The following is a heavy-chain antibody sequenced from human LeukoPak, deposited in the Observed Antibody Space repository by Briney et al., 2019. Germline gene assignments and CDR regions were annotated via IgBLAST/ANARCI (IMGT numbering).Heavy chain of an antibody. CDR1: GYTFTSYG. D-gene: IGHD2-15*01. J-gene: IGHJ6*02. CDR3: ARGAANYYYYGMDV. V-gene: IGHV1-18*01. Sequence: ASVKVSCKASGYTFTSYGISWVRQAPGQGPEWMGWISAYNGNTNYAQKLQGRVTMTTDTSTSTAYMELRSLRSDDTAVYYCARGAANYYYYGMDVWGQGTTVTVSS. CDR2: ISAYNGNT.